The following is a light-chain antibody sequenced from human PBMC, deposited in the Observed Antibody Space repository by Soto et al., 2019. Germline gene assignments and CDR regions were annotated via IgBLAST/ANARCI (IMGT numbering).Light chain of an antibody. J-gene: IGLJ2*01. CDR3: QSYASSLSGSV. V-gene: IGLV1-40*01. CDR2: GNS. Sequence: QSVLTQPPSVSGAPGQRVTISCTGSSSNIGAGYDVHWYQQLPGTAPKLLIYGNSNRPSGVPDRFSGSKSGTSASLAIPGLRAEAAADYYCQSYASSLSGSVFGGGTQLTVL. CDR1: SSNIGAGYD.